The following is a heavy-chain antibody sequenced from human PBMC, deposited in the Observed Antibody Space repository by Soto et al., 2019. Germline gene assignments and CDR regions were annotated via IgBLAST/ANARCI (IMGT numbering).Heavy chain of an antibody. CDR2: IYFSEST. Sequence: SETLSLTCNVSGASVSSGDYYWSWIRQPPGKGLEWIGYIYFSESTSYNPSLKSRVTISGDKSKNQFSLRLTSVTAADTAVYYCGIVDMIMFGGITGPNEAFDRWGQGKMVTGS. J-gene: IGHJ3*01. V-gene: IGHV4-30-4*01. CDR1: GASVSSGDYY. CDR3: GIVDMIMFGGITGPNEAFDR. D-gene: IGHD3-16*01.